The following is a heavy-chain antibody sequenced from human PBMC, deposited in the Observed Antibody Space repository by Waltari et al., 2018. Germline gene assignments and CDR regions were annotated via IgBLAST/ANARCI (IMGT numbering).Heavy chain of an antibody. CDR1: GGSISSSSYY. CDR3: ARFRLGATGDFDY. CDR2: IYYSVST. Sequence: QLQLQESGPGLVKPSETLSLTCTVSGGSISSSSYYWGWIRQPPGKGLEWIGSIYYSVSTYYNPSLKSRVTISVDTSKNQFSLKLSSVTAADTAVYYCARFRLGATGDFDYWGQGTLVTVSS. J-gene: IGHJ4*02. D-gene: IGHD1-26*01. V-gene: IGHV4-39*07.